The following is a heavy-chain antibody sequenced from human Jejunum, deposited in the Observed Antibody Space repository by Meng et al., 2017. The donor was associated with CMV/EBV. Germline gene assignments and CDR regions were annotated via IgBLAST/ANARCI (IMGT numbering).Heavy chain of an antibody. CDR2: IDNRGST. D-gene: IGHD6-19*01. CDR1: GGSISSGDFC. J-gene: IGHJ4*02. Sequence: HLPESGPGLVRPSQTLSLTCTASGGSISSGDFCWSWIRQPPGKGLEWIGYIDNRGSTYYNPSLTSRVTVSMDTSKNQFSLKLTSVTAADTAVYYCARGYSSGWYYFHYWGQGTLVTVSS. V-gene: IGHV4-30-4*01. CDR3: ARGYSSGWYYFHY.